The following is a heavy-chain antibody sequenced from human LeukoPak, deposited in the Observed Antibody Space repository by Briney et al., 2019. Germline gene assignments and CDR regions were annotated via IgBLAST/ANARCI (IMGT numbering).Heavy chain of an antibody. Sequence: SETLSLTCTISGGSISSFYWSWIRQPPGKGLEWIGYIYYSGSTNYNPSLKSRVTISVDTSKNQFSLKLSSVTAADTAVYYCARITRHYDSSGYYYLFDYWGQGTLVTVSS. J-gene: IGHJ4*02. CDR1: GGSISSFY. D-gene: IGHD3-22*01. CDR3: ARITRHYDSSGYYYLFDY. V-gene: IGHV4-59*01. CDR2: IYYSGST.